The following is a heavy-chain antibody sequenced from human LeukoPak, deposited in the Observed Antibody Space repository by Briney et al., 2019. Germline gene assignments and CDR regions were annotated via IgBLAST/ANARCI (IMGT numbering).Heavy chain of an antibody. CDR2: INRGGDT. CDR1: GGSFSGYY. Sequence: SETLSLTCAVYGGSFSGYYWGWIRQPPGKGLEWIGEINRGGDTNYNPLLKSRATISIDTSRNYSSLKLSSVTAADTAVYYCARGRGTGSYFHDWGQGTLVTVSS. V-gene: IGHV4-34*01. J-gene: IGHJ4*03. D-gene: IGHD3/OR15-3a*01. CDR3: ARGRGTGSYFHD.